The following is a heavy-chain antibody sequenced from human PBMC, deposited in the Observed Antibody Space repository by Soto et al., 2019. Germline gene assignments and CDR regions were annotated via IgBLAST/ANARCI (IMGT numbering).Heavy chain of an antibody. D-gene: IGHD5-18*01. CDR3: ARGRGYSYGLDP. CDR1: GDSISSNNNY. J-gene: IGHJ5*02. V-gene: IGHV4-30-4*01. CDR2: ISYSGTT. Sequence: SETLSLTCTVSGDSISSNNNYWSWIRHPPGEGVEWIGFISYSGTTSYSPSLKSRVAISLDTSKNQFSLSLSSVTAADTAVYYCARGRGYSYGLDPWGQGTLVTVSS.